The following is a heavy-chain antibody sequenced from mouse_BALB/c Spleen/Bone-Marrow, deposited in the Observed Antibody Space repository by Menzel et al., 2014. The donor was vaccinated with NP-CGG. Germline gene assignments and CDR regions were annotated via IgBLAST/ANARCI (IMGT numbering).Heavy chain of an antibody. CDR3: TNLGTY. CDR1: GYTFTSYW. V-gene: IGHV1S127*01. D-gene: IGHD2-14*01. CDR2: IDPSDNYT. Sequence: QVQLQQSGAELVKPGASVKMSCKASGYTFTSYWMHWVEQRPGQGLEWIGAIDPSDNYTHYNQEFKGKATLTVDTSSSTTYMQLSSLTSEDSAVYCCTNLGTYWGQGTLVTVSA. J-gene: IGHJ3*01.